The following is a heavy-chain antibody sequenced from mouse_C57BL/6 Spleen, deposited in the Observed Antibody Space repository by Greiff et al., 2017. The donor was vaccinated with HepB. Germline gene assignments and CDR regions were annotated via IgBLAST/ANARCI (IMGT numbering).Heavy chain of an antibody. CDR3: ARDRSFITTVVAHWYFDV. CDR1: GFTFSSYA. D-gene: IGHD1-1*01. Sequence: EVQRVESGGGLVKPGGSLKLSCAASGFTFSSYAMSWVRQTPEKRLEWVATISDGGSYTYYPDNVKGRFTISRDNAKNNLYLQMSHLKSEDTAMYYCARDRSFITTVVAHWYFDVWGTGTTVTVSS. J-gene: IGHJ1*03. CDR2: ISDGGSYT. V-gene: IGHV5-4*01.